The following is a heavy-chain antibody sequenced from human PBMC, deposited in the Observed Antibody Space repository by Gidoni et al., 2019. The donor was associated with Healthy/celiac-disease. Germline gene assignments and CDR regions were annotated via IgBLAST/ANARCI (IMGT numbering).Heavy chain of an antibody. D-gene: IGHD2-21*01. CDR3: ARNAIVYGLDV. CDR1: GFSLSISRMG. J-gene: IGHJ6*02. Sequence: QVTLKESGPVLVKPTETLTLTCTVSGFSLSISRMGVSWIRQPPGKALEWLAHIFSNDEKSYNPFLKSRLTISRDAIKSQVVLTMTNMDPVDTATYYCARNAIVYGLDVWGQGTTVTVSS. CDR2: IFSNDEK. V-gene: IGHV2-26*01.